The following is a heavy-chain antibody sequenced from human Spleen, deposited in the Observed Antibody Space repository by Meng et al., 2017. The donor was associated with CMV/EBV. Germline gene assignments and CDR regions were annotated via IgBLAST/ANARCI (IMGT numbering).Heavy chain of an antibody. CDR3: TRDSGAYYDSSGFDY. CDR2: ITSSSSYI. J-gene: IGHJ4*02. V-gene: IGHV3-21*01. D-gene: IGHD3-22*01. Sequence: SGFTLSSYSMNWVRQAPGKGLEWVSSITSSSSYIYYADSVKGRFTVSRDNARNSLFLQMNGLRAEDTAVYYCTRDSGAYYDSSGFDYWGQGTLVTVSS. CDR1: GFTLSSYS.